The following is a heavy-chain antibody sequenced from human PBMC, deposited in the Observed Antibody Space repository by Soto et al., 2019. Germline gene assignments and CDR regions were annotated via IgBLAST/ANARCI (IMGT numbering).Heavy chain of an antibody. D-gene: IGHD3-9*01. V-gene: IGHV3-9*01. Sequence: GGSLRLSCAASGFTFDDYAMHWVRQAPGKGLEWVSGISWNSGSIGYADSVKGRFTISRDNAKNSLYLQMNSLRAEDTALYYCAKDISYDTLTGSRPAYGMDVWGQGTTVTVSS. J-gene: IGHJ6*02. CDR1: GFTFDDYA. CDR2: ISWNSGSI. CDR3: AKDISYDTLTGSRPAYGMDV.